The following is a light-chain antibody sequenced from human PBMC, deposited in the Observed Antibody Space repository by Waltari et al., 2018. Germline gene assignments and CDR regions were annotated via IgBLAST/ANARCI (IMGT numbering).Light chain of an antibody. CDR3: CSHAGTFPGTFTYV. Sequence: QSALTQPAPVSGSPGQSITISCTGTSRNVGCYLVASWSKHHPGNAPKLMIYEIDKRPAGFSNRFFGSKSGNTASLTISGLQAEDEADYYCCSHAGTFPGTFTYVFGTGTKVTVL. CDR1: SRNVGCYLV. CDR2: EID. J-gene: IGLJ1*01. V-gene: IGLV2-23*02.